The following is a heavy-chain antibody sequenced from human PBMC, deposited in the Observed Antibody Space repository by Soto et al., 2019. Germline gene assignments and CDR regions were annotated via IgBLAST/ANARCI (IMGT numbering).Heavy chain of an antibody. CDR1: GFTFSSYS. D-gene: IGHD6-13*01. Sequence: EVQLVESGGGLVQPGGSLRLSCAASGFTFSSYSMNWVRQAPGKGLEWVSYISSSSSTIYYADSVKGRVTISRDNAKNSLYLQMNSLRDEDTAVYYCASSPYSSSWYSHYYYYGMDVWGQGTTVTVSS. V-gene: IGHV3-48*02. CDR2: ISSSSSTI. CDR3: ASSPYSSSWYSHYYYYGMDV. J-gene: IGHJ6*02.